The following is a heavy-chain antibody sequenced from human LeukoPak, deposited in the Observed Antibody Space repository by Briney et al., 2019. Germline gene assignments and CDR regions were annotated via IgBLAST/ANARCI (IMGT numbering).Heavy chain of an antibody. V-gene: IGHV3-21*01. Sequence: GGSLRLSCAASGFTFSSYWMNWVRQAPGKGLEWVSSISSSSSYIYYADSVKGRFTISRDNAKNSLYLQMNSLRAEDTAVYYCARAPIAARPDYWGQGTLVTVSS. CDR2: ISSSSSYI. D-gene: IGHD6-6*01. J-gene: IGHJ4*02. CDR3: ARAPIAARPDY. CDR1: GFTFSSYW.